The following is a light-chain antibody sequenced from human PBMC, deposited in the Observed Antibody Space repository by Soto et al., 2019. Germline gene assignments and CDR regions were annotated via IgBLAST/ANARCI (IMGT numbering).Light chain of an antibody. J-gene: IGKJ4*01. Sequence: PGERATLSCRASQRVRNYLAWYQQKPGQAPKLLIYDASNRATGIPARFSGSGSGTDFTLTISSLEPEDFAVYYCQHRRNWPLTFGGGTKVEIK. CDR3: QHRRNWPLT. V-gene: IGKV3-11*01. CDR2: DAS. CDR1: QRVRNY.